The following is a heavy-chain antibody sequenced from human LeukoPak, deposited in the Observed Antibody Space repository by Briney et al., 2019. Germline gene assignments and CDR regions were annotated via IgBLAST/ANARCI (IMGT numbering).Heavy chain of an antibody. J-gene: IGHJ4*02. CDR2: IYHSGST. V-gene: IGHV4-30-2*01. CDR1: GGSISSGGYS. D-gene: IGHD3-9*01. CDR3: ARGYFDWLLYYDY. Sequence: SETLSLTCAVSGGSISSGGYSWSWIRQPPGMGLEWIGYIYHSGSTYYNPSLKSRVTISVDRSKNQFSLKLSSVTAADTAVYYCARGYFDWLLYYDYWGQGTLVTVSS.